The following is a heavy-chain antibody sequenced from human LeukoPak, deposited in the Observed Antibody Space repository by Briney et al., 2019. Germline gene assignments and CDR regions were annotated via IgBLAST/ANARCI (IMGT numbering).Heavy chain of an antibody. CDR2: MNPHSGNT. CDR3: VRGHIVLMPSAIRDCGGDCYSDWYFDL. Sequence: ASVKVSCKASGYTFTSFDINWVRQATGQGLEWLGWMNPHSGNTGYAQNLQGRLTMTRDTSITTAYMELSSLTSEDTATYYCVRGHIVLMPSAIRDCGGDCYSDWYFDLWGRGTLVTVSP. V-gene: IGHV1-8*01. CDR1: GYTFTSFD. D-gene: IGHD2-21*02. J-gene: IGHJ2*01.